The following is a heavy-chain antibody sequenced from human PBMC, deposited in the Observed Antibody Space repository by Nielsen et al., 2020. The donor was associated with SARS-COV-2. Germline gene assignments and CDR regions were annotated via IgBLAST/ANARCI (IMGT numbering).Heavy chain of an antibody. D-gene: IGHD6-13*01. CDR2: INTNTGNP. Sequence: ASVKVSCKASGYTFTSYAMNWVRQAPGQGLEWMGWINTNTGNPTYAQGFTGRFVFSVDTSVSTAYLQISSLTAEDTAVYYCARDDKMSSSWYFDYWGQGTLVTVSS. CDR3: ARDDKMSSSWYFDY. V-gene: IGHV7-4-1*02. J-gene: IGHJ4*02. CDR1: GYTFTSYA.